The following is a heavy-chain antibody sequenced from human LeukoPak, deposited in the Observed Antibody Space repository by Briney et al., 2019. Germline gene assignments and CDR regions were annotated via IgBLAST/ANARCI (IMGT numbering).Heavy chain of an antibody. V-gene: IGHV3-7*01. Sequence: GGSLRLSCAASGFTFSSYWMSWVRQAPGKGLEWVANIKQDGSEKYYVDSVKGRFTISRDNAKNSLYLQMNSLRAEDTAVYYCARDSGIDFGDYYFDYWGQGTLVTVSS. CDR2: IKQDGSEK. D-gene: IGHD3-10*01. J-gene: IGHJ4*02. CDR1: GFTFSSYW. CDR3: ARDSGIDFGDYYFDY.